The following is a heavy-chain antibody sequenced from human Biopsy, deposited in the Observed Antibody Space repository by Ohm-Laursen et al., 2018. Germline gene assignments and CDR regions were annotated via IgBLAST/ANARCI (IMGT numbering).Heavy chain of an antibody. CDR1: GYTFPSYG. D-gene: IGHD5-24*01. CDR3: ARDVEGFYSYAMDV. V-gene: IGHV1-18*01. CDR2: INTENGNT. J-gene: IGHJ6*02. Sequence: ASVKVSCKVSGYTFPSYGISWVRQAPGQGLEWMGWINTENGNTIYAQNLQGRVTMTADTSTSTAYMEVTSLRSDDTAVYYCARDVEGFYSYAMDVWGQGATVTVSS.